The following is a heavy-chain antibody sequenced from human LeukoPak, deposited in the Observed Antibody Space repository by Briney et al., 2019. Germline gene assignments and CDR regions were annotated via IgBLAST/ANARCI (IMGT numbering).Heavy chain of an antibody. CDR1: GYTFTDYT. J-gene: IGHJ4*02. Sequence: GASVKVSCKASGYTFTDYTTHWLRQAPGQRLDWMGWINGGSGNTKYSPEFQGRVTITRDTSASTAYMELSSLRSEDTAVYYCANPRYGSSGYYYVDWGQGTLVTVSS. V-gene: IGHV1-3*01. CDR2: INGGSGNT. CDR3: ANPRYGSSGYYYVD. D-gene: IGHD3-22*01.